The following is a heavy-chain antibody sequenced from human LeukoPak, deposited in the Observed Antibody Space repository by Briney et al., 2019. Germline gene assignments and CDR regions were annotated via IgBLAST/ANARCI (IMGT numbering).Heavy chain of an antibody. Sequence: GGSLRLSSAASGFTFSTYGMHWVRQAPGKGLEWVAFIRYDGSIRYYADSVKGRFTISRDNSQNTLYLQMNSLRPEGTGVYYCAKDRSGYGPDYWGQGTLVTVSS. V-gene: IGHV3-30*02. J-gene: IGHJ4*02. CDR2: IRYDGSIR. D-gene: IGHD5-12*01. CDR3: AKDRSGYGPDY. CDR1: GFTFSTYG.